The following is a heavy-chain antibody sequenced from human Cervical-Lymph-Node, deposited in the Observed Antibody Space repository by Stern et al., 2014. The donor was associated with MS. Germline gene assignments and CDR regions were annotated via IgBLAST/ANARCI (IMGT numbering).Heavy chain of an antibody. CDR2: FNPGNGDT. D-gene: IGHD4/OR15-4a*01. Sequence: QVQLVQSGAEVTKPGASVRVSCKASGYTLTSYYIHFVRQAPGQGLEWIGLFNPGNGDTQVTQRFQGRVSMTRDTSTRTVYMELTSLRSDDTAVYYCARAEYFYDNGDSPGFVYYLDYWGQGTLVTVSS. CDR3: ARAEYFYDNGDSPGFVYYLDY. CDR1: GYTLTSYY. V-gene: IGHV1-46*01. J-gene: IGHJ4*02.